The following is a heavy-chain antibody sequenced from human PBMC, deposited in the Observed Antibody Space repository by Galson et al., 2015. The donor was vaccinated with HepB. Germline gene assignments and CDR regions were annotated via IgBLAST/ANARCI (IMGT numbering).Heavy chain of an antibody. CDR1: GFTLSDFG. CDR2: IWYDGTKR. CDR3: ARGVAVAGSPAPWFDP. D-gene: IGHD6-19*01. J-gene: IGHJ5*02. V-gene: IGHV3-33*01. Sequence: SLRLSCAASGFTLSDFGMHWVRQAPGKGLEWVAVIWYDGTKRFFSESVKGRFSISRDNSKNTVFLQMSSLRAEDTAVYYCARGVAVAGSPAPWFDPWGQGTLVTVSS.